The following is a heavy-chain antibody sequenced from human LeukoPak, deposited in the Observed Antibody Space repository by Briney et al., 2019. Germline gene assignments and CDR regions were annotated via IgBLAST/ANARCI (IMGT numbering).Heavy chain of an antibody. Sequence: SQTLSLTCAISGDSVSSNSVTWNWIRQSPSRGLEWLGRAYYRSTWYNDYAVSVRGRITVNPDTSTNQFSLHLNSVTPEDTAVYYCAGRLTQYDCFDPWGQGILVTVSS. D-gene: IGHD2-2*01. CDR3: AGRLTQYDCFDP. V-gene: IGHV6-1*01. J-gene: IGHJ5*02. CDR2: AYYRSTWYN. CDR1: GDSVSSNSVT.